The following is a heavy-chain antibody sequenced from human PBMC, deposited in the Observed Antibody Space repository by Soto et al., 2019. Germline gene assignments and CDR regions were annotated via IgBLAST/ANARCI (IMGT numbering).Heavy chain of an antibody. CDR1: GYTFTTFW. J-gene: IGHJ5*02. Sequence: EVQLVQSGAEVKKPGESLRISCTGFGYTFTTFWISWVHQMPGRGLEWMGRIDPRDSYTTYSPSFQGHVTISVDKSIRTAYLQWGSLKASDTAMYYCARLYCTSSTCDSWFDPWGQGTLVTVSS. CDR2: IDPRDSYT. D-gene: IGHD2-2*01. V-gene: IGHV5-10-1*03. CDR3: ARLYCTSSTCDSWFDP.